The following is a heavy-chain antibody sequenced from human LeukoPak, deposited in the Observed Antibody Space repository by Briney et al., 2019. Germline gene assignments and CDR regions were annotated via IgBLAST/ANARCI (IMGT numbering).Heavy chain of an antibody. CDR3: ARYPDYSDISGYTDY. D-gene: IGHD3-22*01. Sequence: GGSLRLSCAASGFSFSNYGMSWVRQAPGKGLEWVAAISGRGGSTYYADSVKGRFTISRDNAKNSLYLQMNSLRVEDTALYYCARYPDYSDISGYTDYWGQGTLVTVSS. CDR1: GFSFSNYG. V-gene: IGHV3-23*01. J-gene: IGHJ4*02. CDR2: ISGRGGST.